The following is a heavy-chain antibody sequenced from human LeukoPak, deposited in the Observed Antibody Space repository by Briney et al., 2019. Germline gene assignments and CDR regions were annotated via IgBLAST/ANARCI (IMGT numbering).Heavy chain of an antibody. CDR1: GGSISTYY. CDR3: ARAVGAIRYFDY. D-gene: IGHD2-2*02. J-gene: IGHJ4*02. V-gene: IGHV4-59*01. CDR2: IYHNGST. Sequence: SETLSLTCTVSGGSISTYYWTWIRQSPGKGLEWIGYIYHNGSTDYNTSLKSRVTLSVDTSKNQFSLNLSSLTAADTAVYYWARAVGAIRYFDYWGQGTLVTVSS.